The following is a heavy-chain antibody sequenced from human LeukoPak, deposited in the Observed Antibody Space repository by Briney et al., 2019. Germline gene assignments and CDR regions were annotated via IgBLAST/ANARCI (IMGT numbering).Heavy chain of an antibody. Sequence: GGSLRLSCTASGFTFSNYWMSWVRQAPGEGLECVASIKRDASEKEYVDSVKGRFTISRDNAKNSLYLQMISLRAEDTAVYYCARWRGAQSEFEYWGQGTLVTVSS. J-gene: IGHJ4*02. CDR2: IKRDASEK. CDR1: GFTFSNYW. D-gene: IGHD3-3*01. V-gene: IGHV3-7*01. CDR3: ARWRGAQSEFEY.